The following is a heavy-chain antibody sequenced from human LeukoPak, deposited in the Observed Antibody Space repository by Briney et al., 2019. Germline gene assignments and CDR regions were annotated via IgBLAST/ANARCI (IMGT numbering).Heavy chain of an antibody. CDR3: ARDIGGSSGWYNYFDY. J-gene: IGHJ4*02. V-gene: IGHV4-61*02. Sequence: SQTLSLTCTVSGGSISSGSYYWSWIRQPAGKGLEWIGRIYTSGSTNYNPSLKSRVTISADTSKNQFSLKLSSGTAADTAVYYCARDIGGSSGWYNYFDYWGQGTLVTVSS. CDR2: IYTSGST. CDR1: GGSISSGSYY. D-gene: IGHD6-19*01.